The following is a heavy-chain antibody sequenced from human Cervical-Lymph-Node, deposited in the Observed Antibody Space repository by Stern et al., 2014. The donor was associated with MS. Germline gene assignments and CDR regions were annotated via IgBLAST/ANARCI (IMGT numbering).Heavy chain of an antibody. CDR2: IHYSGST. CDR3: TRLNVPHTVDMAMFADDAFDI. Sequence: QLQLQESGPGLVKPSETLSLMCTVSGGSISSSHYYWGWIRQPPGKELEWIGSIHYSGSTHYNPSLKSRVTISADTPQNQFSLELSSVTAADTAVYYCTRLNVPHTVDMAMFADDAFDIWGQGTMVTVSS. J-gene: IGHJ3*02. V-gene: IGHV4-39*01. D-gene: IGHD5-18*01. CDR1: GGSISSSHYY.